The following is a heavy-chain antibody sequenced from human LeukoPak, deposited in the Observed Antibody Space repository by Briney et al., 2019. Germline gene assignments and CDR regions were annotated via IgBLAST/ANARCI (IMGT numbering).Heavy chain of an antibody. V-gene: IGHV4-39*07. Sequence: SETLSLTCTVSGGSISSSSYYWGWIRQPPGKGLEWIGSIYYSGSTYYNPSLKSRVTISVDTSKNQFSLKLSSVTAADTAVYYCARDGVGVMTTVYMDVWGKGTTVTVSS. J-gene: IGHJ6*03. CDR1: GGSISSSSYY. D-gene: IGHD4-17*01. CDR2: IYYSGST. CDR3: ARDGVGVMTTVYMDV.